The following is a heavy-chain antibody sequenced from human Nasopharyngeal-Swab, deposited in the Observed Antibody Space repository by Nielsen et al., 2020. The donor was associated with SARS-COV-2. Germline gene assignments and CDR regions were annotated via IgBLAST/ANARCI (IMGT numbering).Heavy chain of an antibody. Sequence: GESLKISCAASGFIFTTYSMNWVRQAPGKGLEWVSSISSTSSYIYYADSVKGRFTISRDNAKNSLYLQMNSLRAEDTAVYYCARGSYCSSTSCYPGWFDPWGQGTLVTVSS. D-gene: IGHD2-2*01. CDR3: ARGSYCSSTSCYPGWFDP. CDR1: GFIFTTYS. J-gene: IGHJ5*02. CDR2: ISSTSSYI. V-gene: IGHV3-21*01.